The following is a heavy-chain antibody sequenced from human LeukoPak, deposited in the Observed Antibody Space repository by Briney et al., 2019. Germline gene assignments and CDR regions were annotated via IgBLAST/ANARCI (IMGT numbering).Heavy chain of an antibody. V-gene: IGHV3-7*01. J-gene: IGHJ4*02. CDR2: IKQDESEK. D-gene: IGHD4-17*01. CDR3: ARVGDYGDYPLSFDY. CDR1: GFTFSSYW. Sequence: GGSLRLSCAASGFTFSSYWMSWVRQAPGKGLEWVAIIKQDESEKYYVDSVKGRFTISRDNSKNTLYLQMNSLRAEDTAVYYCARVGDYGDYPLSFDYWGQGTLVTVSS.